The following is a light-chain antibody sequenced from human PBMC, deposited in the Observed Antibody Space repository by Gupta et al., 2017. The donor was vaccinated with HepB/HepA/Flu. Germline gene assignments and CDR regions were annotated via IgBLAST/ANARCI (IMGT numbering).Light chain of an antibody. CDR3: QAWDSIVV. J-gene: IGLJ3*02. CDR1: TLEEKY. CDR2: QDS. Sequence: SSELTQPPSVSVSPGQTANITCSGNTLEEKYICWYQQKPGQSPVLVIYQDSKRPSGIPERFSGSNSGNTATLTITETQAMDEADYFCQAWDSIVVFGGGTKLTVL. V-gene: IGLV3-1*01.